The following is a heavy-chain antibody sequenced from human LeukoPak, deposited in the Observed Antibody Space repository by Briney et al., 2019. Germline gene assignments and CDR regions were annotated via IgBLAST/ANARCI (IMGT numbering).Heavy chain of an antibody. CDR1: GYTFTGYY. V-gene: IGHV1-2*02. Sequence: ASVKVSCKASGYTFTGYYMHWVRQAPGQGLEWMGWINPNSGGTNYAQKFQSRVTMTRDASISTAYMELSRLRSDDTAVYYCARDIVLVVYAFDYWGQGTLVTVSS. CDR3: ARDIVLVVYAFDY. D-gene: IGHD2-8*02. CDR2: INPNSGGT. J-gene: IGHJ4*02.